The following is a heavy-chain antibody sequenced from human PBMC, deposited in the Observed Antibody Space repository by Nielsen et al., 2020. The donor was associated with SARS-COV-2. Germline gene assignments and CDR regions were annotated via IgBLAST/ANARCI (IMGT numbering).Heavy chain of an antibody. CDR3: ARDLSPTYYYDSSGHRKDY. Sequence: VKVSCKASGYTFTGYYMHWVRQAPGQGLEWMGRINPNTADTDYAQKFQGRVTMTRDTSISTVYMELRSLRSDDTAVYYCARDLSPTYYYDSSGHRKDYWGQGTLVTVSS. D-gene: IGHD3-22*01. J-gene: IGHJ4*02. CDR1: GYTFTGYY. V-gene: IGHV1-2*06. CDR2: INPNTADT.